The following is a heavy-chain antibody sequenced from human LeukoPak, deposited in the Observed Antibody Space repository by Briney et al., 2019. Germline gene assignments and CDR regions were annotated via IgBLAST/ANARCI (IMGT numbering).Heavy chain of an antibody. Sequence: SETLPLTCAVYGGSFSGYYWSWIRQPAGKGLEWIGRIYTSGSTNYNPSLKSRVTMSIDTSKNQFSLRLSSVTAADTAVYYCARDQYYYDSSGYLTFDYWGQGTLVTVSS. CDR1: GGSFSGYY. D-gene: IGHD3-22*01. V-gene: IGHV4-59*10. CDR2: IYTSGST. CDR3: ARDQYYYDSSGYLTFDY. J-gene: IGHJ4*02.